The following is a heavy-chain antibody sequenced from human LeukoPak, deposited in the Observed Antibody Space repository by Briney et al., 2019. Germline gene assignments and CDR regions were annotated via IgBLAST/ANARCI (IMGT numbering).Heavy chain of an antibody. CDR2: ISASGGST. Sequence: GGSLRLSCAASGFTLSSYAMSWVRQAPGKGLEWVSSISASGGSTNYADSAKGRFTISRDNSKNTVYLQRNSLRAEDTAVYYCAKVMKGSERLTMVRGVIIKTAGLYYMDVWGKGTTVTVSS. CDR3: AKVMKGSERLTMVRGVIIKTAGLYYMDV. V-gene: IGHV3-23*01. CDR1: GFTLSSYA. D-gene: IGHD3-10*01. J-gene: IGHJ6*03.